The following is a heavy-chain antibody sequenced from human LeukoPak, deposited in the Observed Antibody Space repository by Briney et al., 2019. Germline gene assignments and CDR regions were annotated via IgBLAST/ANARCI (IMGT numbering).Heavy chain of an antibody. J-gene: IGHJ3*02. CDR2: ISAYKGHT. D-gene: IGHD3-10*01. V-gene: IGHV1-18*01. CDR1: GYTFVTYT. CDR3: AREVSEGFGERVIDAFDI. Sequence: GASVKVSCKASGYTFVTYTITWVRQAPRQGLEWMGWISAYKGHTNYAQNFQGRVTMTTDTSTSTAYMELRSLRSDDTAVYYCAREVSEGFGERVIDAFDIWGQGTMVTVSS.